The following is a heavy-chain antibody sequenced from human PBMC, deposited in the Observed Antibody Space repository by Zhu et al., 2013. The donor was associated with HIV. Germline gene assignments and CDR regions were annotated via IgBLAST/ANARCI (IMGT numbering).Heavy chain of an antibody. V-gene: IGHV1-3*01. CDR1: GYTFTSYA. CDR2: INAGNGNT. Sequence: QVQLVQSGAEVKKPGASVKVSCKASGYTFTSYAMHWVRQAPGQRLEWMGWINAGNGNTKYSQKFQGRVTITRDTSASTAYMELSSLRSEDTAVYYCARFGYYYDSSGYLSRSGAIDYWGQGTLVTVSS. D-gene: IGHD3-22*01. CDR3: ARFGYYYDSSGYLSRSGAIDY. J-gene: IGHJ4*02.